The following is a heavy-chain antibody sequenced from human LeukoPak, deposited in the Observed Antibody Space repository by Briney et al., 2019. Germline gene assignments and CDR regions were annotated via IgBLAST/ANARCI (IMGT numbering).Heavy chain of an antibody. J-gene: IGHJ3*02. D-gene: IGHD6-19*01. CDR3: ARDKRNRDGWYATFDI. CDR1: GVIFNSYA. Sequence: PGGSLRLSCAVPGVIFNSYAMHWVRQAPGKGLEFVSGISDNGGSTYYANSVKDRFTISRDNSKNTLYLQMGSLRPEDMAIYYCARDKRNRDGWYATFDIWGQGTVVTVSS. CDR2: ISDNGGST. V-gene: IGHV3-64*01.